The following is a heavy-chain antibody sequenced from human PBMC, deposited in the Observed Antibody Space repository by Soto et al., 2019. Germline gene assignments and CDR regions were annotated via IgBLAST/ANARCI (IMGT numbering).Heavy chain of an antibody. D-gene: IGHD2-15*01. CDR2: IYYSGST. CDR3: ASRGYCSGGSCYEYYFDY. Sequence: VQLVESGGGVVRPGGSLRLSFAASGFTFDDYGMSWVRQAPGKGLEWIGSIYYSGSTYYNPSLKSRVTISVDTSKNQFSLKLSFVTAADTAVYYCASRGYCSGGSCYEYYFDYWGQGTLVTVSS. V-gene: IGHV4-59*05. J-gene: IGHJ4*02. CDR1: GFTFDDYG.